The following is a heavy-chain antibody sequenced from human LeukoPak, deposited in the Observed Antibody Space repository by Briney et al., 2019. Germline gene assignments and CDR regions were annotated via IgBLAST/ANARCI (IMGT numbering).Heavy chain of an antibody. J-gene: IGHJ4*02. D-gene: IGHD3-10*01. CDR3: ARENLNYYGSGSYLY. Sequence: GASVQVSCKASGYPFSGYIHWVRQGPGQGLEWLGWINPESGATKYAQRFEGRVTLTRDTSVTTVHMELSGLRYDDSAVYYCARENLNYYGSGSYLYWGQGNQVTVSS. CDR1: GYPFSGY. CDR2: INPESGAT. V-gene: IGHV1-2*02.